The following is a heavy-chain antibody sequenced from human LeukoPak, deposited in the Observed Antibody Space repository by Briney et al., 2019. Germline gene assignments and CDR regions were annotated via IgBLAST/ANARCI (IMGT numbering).Heavy chain of an antibody. V-gene: IGHV4-39*01. J-gene: IGHJ4*02. CDR2: IYYSGST. CDR1: GGSISSSSYY. Sequence: SETLSLTCTVSGGSISSSSYYWGWIRQPPGKGLEWIGSIYYSGSTYYNPSLKSRVTISVDTSKNQFSLKLSSVTAADTAVYYCARRDGYNFHYFDYWGQGTLVTVSS. D-gene: IGHD5-24*01. CDR3: ARRDGYNFHYFDY.